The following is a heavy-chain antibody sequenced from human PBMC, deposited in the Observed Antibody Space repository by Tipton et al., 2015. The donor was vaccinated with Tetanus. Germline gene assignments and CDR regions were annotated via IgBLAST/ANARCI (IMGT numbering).Heavy chain of an antibody. V-gene: IGHV4-31*03. CDR3: AKDQGGGRVVRFNWFDP. CDR2: IYYRGST. D-gene: IGHD6-6*01. J-gene: IGHJ5*02. CDR1: GASISSGGYF. Sequence: TLSLTCSVSGASISSGGYFWNWIRHRPGKGLEWIGYIYYRGSTFYNPSLKSRVSISVDTSNNQFSLRLSSVTAADTAVSYCAKDQGGGRVVRFNWFDPWGPGTLVTVSS.